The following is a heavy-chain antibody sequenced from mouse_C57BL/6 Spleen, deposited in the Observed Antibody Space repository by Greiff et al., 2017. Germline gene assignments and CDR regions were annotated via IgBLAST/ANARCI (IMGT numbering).Heavy chain of an antibody. J-gene: IGHJ2*01. CDR2: INPGSGGT. CDR3: ARCDGYLFDY. CDR1: GYAFTNYL. Sequence: QVQLQQSGAELVRPGTSVKVSCKASGYAFTNYLIEWVKQRPGQGLEGSGVINPGSGGTNYNEKFKGKATLTADKSSSTAYMQLSSLTSEDSAVYFCARCDGYLFDYWGQGTTLTVSS. D-gene: IGHD2-3*01. V-gene: IGHV1-54*01.